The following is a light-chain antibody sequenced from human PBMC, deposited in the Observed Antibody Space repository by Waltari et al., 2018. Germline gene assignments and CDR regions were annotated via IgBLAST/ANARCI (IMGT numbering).Light chain of an antibody. V-gene: IGKV3-20*01. CDR3: QKYSSSPHS. J-gene: IGKJ2*03. CDR2: GAS. CDR1: QSVSNY. Sequence: VILTQSPATLSLSPGARATLSCRATQSVSNYLAWYQQKPGQAPRLLIYGASSRATGIPDRFSGSGSGTEFTLTISSLEPEDFAVYYCQKYSSSPHSFGQGTKVEIK.